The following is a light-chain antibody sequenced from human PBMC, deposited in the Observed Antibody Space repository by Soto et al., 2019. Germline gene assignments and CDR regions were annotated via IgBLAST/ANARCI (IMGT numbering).Light chain of an antibody. J-gene: IGLJ3*02. CDR2: EVS. CDR3: TSYTTSSTWV. Sequence: QSALTQPASVSGSPGQSITISCTGTSSEVGAYNYVSWYQQYPGKAPKLMISEVSNRPSGVSNRFSGSKSGNTASLTISGLQAEDEANYYCTSYTTSSTWVFGGGTKLTVL. CDR1: SSEVGAYNY. V-gene: IGLV2-14*01.